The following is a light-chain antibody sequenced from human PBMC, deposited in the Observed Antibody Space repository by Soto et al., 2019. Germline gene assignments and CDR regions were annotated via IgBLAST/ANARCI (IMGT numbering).Light chain of an antibody. CDR1: QSVLYSSSNKYY. J-gene: IGKJ2*01. Sequence: DIVMTQSPESLAVSLGERATINCKSSQSVLYSSSNKYYLAWHQQKPGQPPKLLIYWASTRESGVPDRFSGSGSGTDFTRTISNLQAEDVAVYYCQQYYGTPPYTFGQGLKLEIK. CDR3: QQYYGTPPYT. V-gene: IGKV4-1*01. CDR2: WAS.